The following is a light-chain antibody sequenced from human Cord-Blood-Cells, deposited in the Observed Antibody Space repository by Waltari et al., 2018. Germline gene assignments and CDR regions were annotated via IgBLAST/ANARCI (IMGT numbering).Light chain of an antibody. V-gene: IGKV1-39*01. CDR3: QQSYSTPYT. J-gene: IGKJ2*01. Sequence: DLQVTQSPSLLSASVGGRVTITCRASQSIRSYLNWYQQKPGKDPKLLIYAASSLQSGVPSRFSGSGSGTDFTLTISSLQPEDFATYYCQQSYSTPYTFGQGTKLEIK. CDR2: AAS. CDR1: QSIRSY.